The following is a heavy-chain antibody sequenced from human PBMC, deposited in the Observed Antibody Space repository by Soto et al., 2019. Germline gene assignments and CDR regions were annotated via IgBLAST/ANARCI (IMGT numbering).Heavy chain of an antibody. CDR1: GFTFSSYA. Sequence: EVQLLESGGGLVQPGGSLRLSCAASGFTFSSYAMSWVRQAPGKGLEWVSAISGSGGSTYYADSVKGRFTISRDNSKNTLYLQMNGVRAGDAAVCYCAKDRVGVVGGVAAPWGQGPLVPVSS. D-gene: IGHD2-15*01. V-gene: IGHV3-23*01. CDR3: AKDRVGVVGGVAAP. CDR2: ISGSGGST. J-gene: IGHJ5*02.